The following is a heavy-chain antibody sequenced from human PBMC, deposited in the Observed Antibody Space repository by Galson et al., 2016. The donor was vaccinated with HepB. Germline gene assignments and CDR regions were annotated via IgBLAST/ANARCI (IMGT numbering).Heavy chain of an antibody. J-gene: IGHJ6*02. CDR3: ARRNAATTSKYVHENNVFAMDV. CDR1: GDTFGSYW. CDR2: VWPYDSDA. V-gene: IGHV5-51*01. Sequence: QSGAEVTQPGESLQISCKGSGDTFGSYWIGWVRQMPGTGLEWMGIVWPYDSDARYNPSFRGHVTIPADNSISTAYLQWSSLKASDTGIYYCARRNAATTSKYVHENNVFAMDVWGQGTTVTVSS. D-gene: IGHD1-14*01.